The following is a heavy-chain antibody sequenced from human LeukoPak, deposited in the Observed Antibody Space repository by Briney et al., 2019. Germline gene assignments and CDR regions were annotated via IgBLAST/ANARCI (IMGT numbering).Heavy chain of an antibody. CDR2: INPGNSDT. J-gene: IGHJ4*02. V-gene: IGHV5-51*01. CDR1: GYGFTTCW. Sequence: GESLKISCKGSGYGFTTCWIGWVRQMPGKGLEWMGVINPGNSDTRYSPSFQGQVTISADKSITIAYLQWSSLKASDTAMYYCARLRWAAGDGYYFDYWGQGTPVTVSS. D-gene: IGHD6-13*01. CDR3: ARLRWAAGDGYYFDY.